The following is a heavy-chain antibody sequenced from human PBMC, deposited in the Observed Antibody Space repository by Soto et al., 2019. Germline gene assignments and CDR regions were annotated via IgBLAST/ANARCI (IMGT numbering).Heavy chain of an antibody. Sequence: EVQLLESGGGLVQPGGSLRLSCAASGFTLSTYAMSWVRQAPGKGLEWVSAIGGSGNNTYYADSVKGRFAISRDKSKNTLYLQMNGLRAEDTAVYYCAKSPHYYSRVMDVWGAGTTVAVA. J-gene: IGHJ6*02. CDR2: IGGSGNNT. V-gene: IGHV3-23*01. CDR3: AKSPHYYSRVMDV. CDR1: GFTLSTYA.